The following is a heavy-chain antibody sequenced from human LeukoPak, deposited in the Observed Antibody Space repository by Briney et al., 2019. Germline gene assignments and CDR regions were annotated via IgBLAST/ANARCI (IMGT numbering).Heavy chain of an antibody. CDR1: GYTFTAYY. D-gene: IGHD7-27*01. Sequence: ASVKVSCKASGYTFTAYYLHWVRQAPGQGLEWMGWFNPNSGDTKYAQIFQGRVTMTRDTLSSTVYMELSSLRFDDTAVYYCARDGELGWFDPWGQGSLVSVSS. CDR3: ARDGELGWFDP. V-gene: IGHV1-2*02. CDR2: FNPNSGDT. J-gene: IGHJ5*02.